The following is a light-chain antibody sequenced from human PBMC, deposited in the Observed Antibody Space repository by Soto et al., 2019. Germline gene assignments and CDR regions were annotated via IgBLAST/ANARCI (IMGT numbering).Light chain of an antibody. V-gene: IGLV1-47*02. CDR3: AAWDDNLRGYWV. Sequence: QSVLTQPPSASGAPGQRVTISCSGATSNIGSNYVYWYQHLPGTAPKLLIYTDNERPSGVPDRFSGSKSGTSASLAISGLRSEDAADYYCAAWDDNLRGYWVFGGGTQLTVL. CDR1: TSNIGSNY. J-gene: IGLJ3*02. CDR2: TDN.